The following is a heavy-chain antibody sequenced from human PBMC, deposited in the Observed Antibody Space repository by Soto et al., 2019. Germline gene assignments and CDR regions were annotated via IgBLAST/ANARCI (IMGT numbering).Heavy chain of an antibody. CDR1: GGSISSSSYY. CDR2: IYYSGST. Sequence: SETLSLTCTVSGGSISSSSYYWGWIRQPPGKGLEWIGSIYYSGSTYYNPSLKGRVTISVDTSKNPCSLKLSSVTAADTAVYYCARPQETPETVLGYCTNGVCSNWFDPWGQGTLVTVSS. J-gene: IGHJ5*02. V-gene: IGHV4-39*01. CDR3: ARPQETPETVLGYCTNGVCSNWFDP. D-gene: IGHD2-8*01.